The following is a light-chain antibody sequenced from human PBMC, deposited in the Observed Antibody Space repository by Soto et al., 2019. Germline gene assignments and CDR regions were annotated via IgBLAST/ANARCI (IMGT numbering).Light chain of an antibody. J-gene: IGLJ2*01. V-gene: IGLV1-40*01. CDR3: QSYDSSLSGWV. CDR1: SSNIGAGYD. Sequence: QSVLTQPPSVSGAPGQRVTISCTGSSSNIGAGYDVHWYQQLPGTAPNLLIYGNSNRPSRVPDRFSGSKSGTSASLAITGLQAEDEADYYCQSYDSSLSGWVFGGGTKVTVL. CDR2: GNS.